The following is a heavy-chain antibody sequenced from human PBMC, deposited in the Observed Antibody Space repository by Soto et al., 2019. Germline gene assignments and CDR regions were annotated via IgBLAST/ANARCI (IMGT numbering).Heavy chain of an antibody. CDR3: ARLGFVGEGDF. CDR2: ISGDGVHT. CDR1: GFTFSYYS. V-gene: IGHV3-74*02. J-gene: IGHJ4*02. D-gene: IGHD3-16*01. Sequence: EVQLVESGGGLVKPGESLRVSCAASGFTFSYYSLHWVRQAPGEGLVWVSRISGDGVHTDYAESVKGRFTVSRDIAKSTGYLQMNNLRAEDTAIYYCARLGFVGEGDFWGQGILVTVSS.